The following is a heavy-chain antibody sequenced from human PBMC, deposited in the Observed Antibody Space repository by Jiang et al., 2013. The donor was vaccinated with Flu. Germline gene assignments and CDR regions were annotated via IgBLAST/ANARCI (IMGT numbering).Heavy chain of an antibody. D-gene: IGHD6-13*01. Sequence: RSLRLSCAASGFTFSNYPMDWVRQAPGKGLEWVAAISYDGSRKFYVDSVKGRFTISRDNSKNTLYLEMDSLRVEDTAVYYCARDGTAAGTPKGSAFDIWGQGTMVTVSS. CDR1: GFTFSNYP. J-gene: IGHJ3*02. CDR2: ISYDGSRK. V-gene: IGHV3-30-3*01. CDR3: ARDGTAAGTPKGSAFDI.